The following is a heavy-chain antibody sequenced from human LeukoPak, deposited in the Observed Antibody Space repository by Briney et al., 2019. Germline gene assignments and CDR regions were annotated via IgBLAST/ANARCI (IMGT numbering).Heavy chain of an antibody. J-gene: IGHJ3*02. V-gene: IGHV1-46*01. CDR2: INPSGGST. D-gene: IGHD3-16*01. CDR3: ARGGGFSPRDGFDI. Sequence: ASVKVSCKASGYTFTRYYMHWVRQAPGQGLEWIGIINPSGGSTTYAQKFQGRVTMTRDMSASTVYMELSSLRSEDTAVYYCARGGGFSPRDGFDIWGQGTLVTVSS. CDR1: GYTFTRYY.